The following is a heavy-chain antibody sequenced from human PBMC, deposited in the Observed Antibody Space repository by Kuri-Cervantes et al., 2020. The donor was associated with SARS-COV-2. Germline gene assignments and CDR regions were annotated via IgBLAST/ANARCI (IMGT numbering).Heavy chain of an antibody. CDR3: ALDGV. V-gene: IGHV3-7*01. Sequence: GESLKISCTASGFTFGDYAMSWVRQAPGKGLEWVANIKQDGSEKYYVDSVKGRFTISRDNANNSLYLQMNSLRAEDTAVYYCALDGVWGKGTTVTVSS. D-gene: IGHD3-3*01. CDR1: GFTFGDYA. CDR2: IKQDGSEK. J-gene: IGHJ6*04.